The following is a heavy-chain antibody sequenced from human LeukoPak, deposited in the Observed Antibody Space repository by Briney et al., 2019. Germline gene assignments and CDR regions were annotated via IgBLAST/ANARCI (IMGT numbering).Heavy chain of an antibody. CDR3: ARVGGGYCSSTSCYTWDY. Sequence: ASVKVSFTASGYTFTGYYMHWVRQAPGQGLEWMGWINPNSGGTNYAQKFQGRVTMTRDTSISTAYMELSRLRSDDTAVYYCARVGGGYCSSTSCYTWDYWGQGTLVTVSS. V-gene: IGHV1-2*02. CDR1: GYTFTGYY. CDR2: INPNSGGT. J-gene: IGHJ4*02. D-gene: IGHD2-2*02.